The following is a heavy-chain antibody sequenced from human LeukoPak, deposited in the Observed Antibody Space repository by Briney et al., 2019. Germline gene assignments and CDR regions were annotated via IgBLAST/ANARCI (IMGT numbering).Heavy chain of an antibody. Sequence: PSETLSLTCTVSGDSISSGRYYWSWIRQPAGRGLEWIGRIYNSGRTNYNPSLKSRVTMSVDTSKNQFSLKLSSVTAADTAVYYCARDAGSMMTSLDYWGQGTLVTVSS. CDR2: IYNSGRT. J-gene: IGHJ4*02. D-gene: IGHD3-22*01. CDR1: GDSISSGRYY. CDR3: ARDAGSMMTSLDY. V-gene: IGHV4-61*02.